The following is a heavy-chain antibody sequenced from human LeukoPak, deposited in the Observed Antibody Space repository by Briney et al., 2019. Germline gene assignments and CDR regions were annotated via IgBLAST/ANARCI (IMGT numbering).Heavy chain of an antibody. Sequence: PGGSLRLSCAASGLTVSGNYMSCVRQAPGKGLEWVSIIYSGGSAYYAESVKGRFTISRDDSKNSLYLQMNSLRAEDTAVYYCARDVTHCGGDCYSGDYWGQRTLVTVST. CDR3: ARDVTHCGGDCYSGDY. CDR1: GLTVSGNY. D-gene: IGHD2-21*02. V-gene: IGHV3-53*01. CDR2: IYSGGSA. J-gene: IGHJ4*02.